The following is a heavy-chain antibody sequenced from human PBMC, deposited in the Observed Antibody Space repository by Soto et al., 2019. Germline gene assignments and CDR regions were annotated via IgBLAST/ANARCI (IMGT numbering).Heavy chain of an antibody. CDR2: IYSGGTT. D-gene: IGHD4-17*01. V-gene: IGHV3-66*01. CDR3: AGDSTDGDFVDAFDV. Sequence: ELQLVESGGGLVQPGGSLRLSCAASGFSVSINYVHWVRQAPGKGLEWVSVIYSGGTTHYADSVKGRFTISRDTSKNTLYLQMNCLSVEDTAVYYCAGDSTDGDFVDAFDVWGQGKMVTVSS. CDR1: GFSVSINY. J-gene: IGHJ3*01.